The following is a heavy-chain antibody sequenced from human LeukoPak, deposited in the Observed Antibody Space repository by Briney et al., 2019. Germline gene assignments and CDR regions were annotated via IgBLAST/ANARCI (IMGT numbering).Heavy chain of an antibody. J-gene: IGHJ6*02. CDR2: IIPILGIA. Sequence: VASVKVSCTASGGTFSSCAISWVRQAPGQGLEWTGRIIPILGIANYAQKFQGRVTITADKSTSTAYMELSSLRSEDTAVYYCARDNPAVMYYYYGMDVCAQGTTVTVSS. CDR3: ARDNPAVMYYYYGMDV. CDR1: GGTFSSCA. D-gene: IGHD2-21*01. V-gene: IGHV1-69*04.